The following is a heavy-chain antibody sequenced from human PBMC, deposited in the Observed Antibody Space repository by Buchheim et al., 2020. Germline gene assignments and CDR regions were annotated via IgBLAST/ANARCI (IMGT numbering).Heavy chain of an antibody. CDR1: GSSISSGSYY. J-gene: IGHJ4*02. D-gene: IGHD5-18*01. CDR2: IYATGST. CDR3: AASSFLDTAMVFDY. Sequence: QVQLQESGPGLVKPSQTLSLTCTVSGSSISSGSYYWTWIRQPAGKGLEWIGRIYATGSTHYHSSLKSRVSILLDTSKNLFSLTLSSVTATDAAVYYCAASSFLDTAMVFDYWGRGAL. V-gene: IGHV4-61*02.